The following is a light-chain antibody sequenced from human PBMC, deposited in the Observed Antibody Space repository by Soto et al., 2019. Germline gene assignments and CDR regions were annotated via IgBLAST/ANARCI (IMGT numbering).Light chain of an antibody. Sequence: RGIMSMSPGERATLSCRARQRRSSNLAWYQQNPGQVPRLLIYGASTRATGIPARFSGSGSGTEFTLTISSLQSEEFAVYYCQQYSTWHSITFGQGTWVDIK. V-gene: IGKV3-15*01. CDR3: QQYSTWHSIT. J-gene: IGKJ5*01. CDR1: QRRSSN. CDR2: GAS.